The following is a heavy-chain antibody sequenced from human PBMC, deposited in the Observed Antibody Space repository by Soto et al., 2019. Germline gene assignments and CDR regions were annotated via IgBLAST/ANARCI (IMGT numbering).Heavy chain of an antibody. J-gene: IGHJ4*02. CDR2: IYHTGDT. CDR1: GGPISSSNW. Sequence: QVQLQESGPGLVKPSGTLSLTCAVSGGPISSSNWWTWVRQPPGKRLEWIGEIYHTGDTNYNPSLKGRLTISIDKSKNHFSLKLTSVTAADTAVYYCAAATFDYRGLGTLVTVSS. D-gene: IGHD2-15*01. CDR3: AAATFDY. V-gene: IGHV4-4*02.